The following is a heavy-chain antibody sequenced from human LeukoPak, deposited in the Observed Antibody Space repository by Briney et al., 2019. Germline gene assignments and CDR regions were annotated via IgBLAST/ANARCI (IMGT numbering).Heavy chain of an antibody. CDR2: INNNGVST. V-gene: IGHV3-23*01. D-gene: IGHD2-2*01. J-gene: IGHJ4*02. Sequence: GGSLRLSCAASGFTFSSDSMTWVRQAPGKGLEWVSTINNNGVSTFYADPVRGRFTISRDNSKNTLYLHMNSLSAEDTAVYYCAEDSFSSRWGQGTLVTVSS. CDR1: GFTFSSDS. CDR3: AEDSFSSR.